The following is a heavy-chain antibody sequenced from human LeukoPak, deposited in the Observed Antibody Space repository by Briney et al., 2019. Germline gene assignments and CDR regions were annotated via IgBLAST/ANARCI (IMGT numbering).Heavy chain of an antibody. Sequence: GGSLRLSCEASGFTFNTYSMNWARQAPGKGLEWVSSIDSSGGYMFYADSVKGRFIISRDNAKDSLYLQMNSLRAEDTAVYYCVRERSSGYNDYWGQGTLVTVSS. V-gene: IGHV3-21*06. CDR3: VRERSSGYNDY. D-gene: IGHD3-22*01. J-gene: IGHJ4*02. CDR1: GFTFNTYS. CDR2: IDSSGGYM.